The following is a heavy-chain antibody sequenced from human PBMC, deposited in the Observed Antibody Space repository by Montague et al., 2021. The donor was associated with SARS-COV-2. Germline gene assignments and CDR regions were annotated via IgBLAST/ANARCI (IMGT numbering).Heavy chain of an antibody. J-gene: IGHJ6*02. CDR3: ARTLLDYYGMDV. D-gene: IGHD2/OR15-2a*01. Sequence: SLRLSCAASGFTFSSYAMHGVRQAPGKGLEWVAVISYDGSNKYYADSVKGRFTISRDDSKNTLYLQMNSLRAEDTAVYYCARTLLDYYGMDVWGQGTTVTVSS. V-gene: IGHV3-30-3*01. CDR2: ISYDGSNK. CDR1: GFTFSSYA.